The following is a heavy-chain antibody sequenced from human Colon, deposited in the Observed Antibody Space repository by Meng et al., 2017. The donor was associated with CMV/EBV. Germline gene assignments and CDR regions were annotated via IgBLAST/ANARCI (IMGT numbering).Heavy chain of an antibody. CDR3: ARQDFVIVGAAFNWFDP. J-gene: IGHJ5*02. D-gene: IGHD1-26*01. CDR2: IYYRGST. V-gene: IGHV4-39*01. CDR1: GGSISSSNYY. Sequence: SETLSLTCTVSGGSISSSNYYWGWIRQPPGKGLEWIGNIYYRGSTYYNPSLKSRVTISVDTSQNQFSLELKSVTASDTAVYYCARQDFVIVGAAFNWFDPWGQGTLVTVSS.